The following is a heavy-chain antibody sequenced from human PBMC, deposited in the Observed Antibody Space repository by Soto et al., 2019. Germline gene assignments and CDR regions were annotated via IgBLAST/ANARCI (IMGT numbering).Heavy chain of an antibody. V-gene: IGHV1-69*13. CDR1: GSTFSSYA. J-gene: IGHJ6*02. CDR2: IIPIFGTA. D-gene: IGHD3-22*01. CDR3: ARCITILVVCGHGMVV. Sequence: SLKFSCKASGSTFSSYAISWVRQAPGQGLEWMGGIIPIFGTANYAQKFQGRVTITADESTSTAYMERSSLRSEDTAVYYGARCITILVVCGHGMVVWGQGTTVTVSS.